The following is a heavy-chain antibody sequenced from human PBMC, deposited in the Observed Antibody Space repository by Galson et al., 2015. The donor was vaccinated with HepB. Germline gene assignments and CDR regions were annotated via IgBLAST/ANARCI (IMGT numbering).Heavy chain of an antibody. CDR1: GFTVSSNH. J-gene: IGHJ3*02. D-gene: IGHD3-16*01. V-gene: IGHV3-53*01. Sequence: SLRLSCAASGFTVSSNHMSWVRQAPGKGLEWVSVIYSGGSTYYADSVEGRFTISRDNSKNTLYLQMNSLRAEDTAVYYCARDLGDGPAFDIWGQGTMVTVSS. CDR2: IYSGGST. CDR3: ARDLGDGPAFDI.